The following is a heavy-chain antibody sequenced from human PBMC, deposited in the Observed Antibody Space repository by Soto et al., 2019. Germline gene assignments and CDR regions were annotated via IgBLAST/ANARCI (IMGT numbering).Heavy chain of an antibody. CDR1: GDSISRGYH. D-gene: IGHD4-17*01. CDR2: IYHTGST. J-gene: IGHJ4*02. V-gene: IGHV4-38-2*01. Sequence: SETLSLTCVVSGDSISRGYHWAWIRQPPTKGLEWIASIYHTGSTYYNPSLKSRVTISVDTSKNQFSLKLSSVTAADTAVYYCARLYGDPYYFDYWGQGTLVTVSS. CDR3: ARLYGDPYYFDY.